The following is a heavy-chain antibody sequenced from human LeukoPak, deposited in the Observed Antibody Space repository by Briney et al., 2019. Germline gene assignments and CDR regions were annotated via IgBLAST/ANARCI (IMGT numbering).Heavy chain of an antibody. V-gene: IGHV1-69*02. Sequence: GASVKVSCKASGGTFISYTISWVRQAPGQGLEWMGRIIPILGIANYAQKFQGRVTITADKSTSTAYMELSSLRSEDTAVYYCARGDSTDFWSGYSRRWFDPWGQGTLVTVSS. CDR2: IIPILGIA. J-gene: IGHJ5*02. CDR3: ARGDSTDFWSGYSRRWFDP. D-gene: IGHD3-3*01. CDR1: GGTFISYT.